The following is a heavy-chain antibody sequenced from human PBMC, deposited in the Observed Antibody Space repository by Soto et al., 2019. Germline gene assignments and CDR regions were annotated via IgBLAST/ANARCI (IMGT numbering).Heavy chain of an antibody. CDR2: IRDKANSYTT. Sequence: EVQLVESGGGLVQLGGSLRLSCAASGFTFSDHYMDWVRQAPGKGLEWVGLIRDKANSYTTEYAASVRGRFTISGDESKNSVYLQMNSLKTEDTAVYYCARRPGSGRSVDYWGQGTLVTVSS. J-gene: IGHJ4*02. D-gene: IGHD3-10*01. CDR3: ARRPGSGRSVDY. CDR1: GFTFSDHY. V-gene: IGHV3-72*01.